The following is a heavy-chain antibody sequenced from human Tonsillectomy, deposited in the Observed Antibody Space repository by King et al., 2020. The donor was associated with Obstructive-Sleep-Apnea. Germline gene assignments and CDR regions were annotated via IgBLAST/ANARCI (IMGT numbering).Heavy chain of an antibody. CDR1: GFTFSRYW. CDR3: ARDLDQYSSSCGY. CDR2: INSDGTDT. V-gene: IGHV3-74*01. J-gene: IGHJ4*02. Sequence: VQLVESGGGLVQPGGSLRLSCAASGFTFSRYWMHWVRQAPGKGLVWVSRINSDGTDTSSADSVKGRFTISSDNAKNTLYLQMNSLRAEDTAVYYCARDLDQYSSSCGYWGQGTLVSVSS. D-gene: IGHD6-13*01.